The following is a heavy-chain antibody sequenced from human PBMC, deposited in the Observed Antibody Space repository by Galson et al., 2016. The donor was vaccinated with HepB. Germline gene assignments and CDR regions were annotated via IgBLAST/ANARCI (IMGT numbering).Heavy chain of an antibody. J-gene: IGHJ4*02. V-gene: IGHV3-15*05. CDR3: TTDLQWFGDLFFDY. CDR2: IKSKTDGGTI. Sequence: SLRLSCAASGFSFSNAWMNWVRQAPGRGLEWVGRIKSKTDGGTIHYAAPVKGRFTISRDDSKNTLHLQMNSLKTEDTAVYYCTTDLQWFGDLFFDYWGQGILVTVSS. CDR1: GFSFSNAW. D-gene: IGHD3-10*01.